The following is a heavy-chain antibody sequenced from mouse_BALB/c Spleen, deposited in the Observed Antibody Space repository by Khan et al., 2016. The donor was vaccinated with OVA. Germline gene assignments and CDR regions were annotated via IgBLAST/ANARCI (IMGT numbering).Heavy chain of an antibody. Sequence: VQLKESGPGLVKPSQSLSLTCTVTGYSITSEYAWNWIRQFPGNKLEWMGYINYSGNTRFNPSLKSRTSITRDTSKNQFFLQLNSVTTEDTATYYCARNDYYDYDPVPYWGQGTLVTVSA. CDR2: INYSGNT. V-gene: IGHV3-2*02. J-gene: IGHJ3*01. CDR3: ARNDYYDYDPVPY. D-gene: IGHD2-4*01. CDR1: GYSITSEYA.